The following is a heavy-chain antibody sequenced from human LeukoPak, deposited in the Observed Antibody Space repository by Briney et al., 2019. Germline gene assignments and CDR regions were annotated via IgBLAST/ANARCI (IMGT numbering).Heavy chain of an antibody. CDR2: IRYDGSNK. CDR1: GFTFSSYG. CDR3: AKDHSNETVSGWYGSSDY. D-gene: IGHD6-19*01. J-gene: IGHJ4*02. V-gene: IGHV3-30*02. Sequence: PGGSLRLSCAASGFTFSSYGMHWVRQAPGKGLEWVAFIRYDGSNKYYADSVKGRFTISRDNSKNTLYLQMNSLRAEDTAVYYCAKDHSNETVSGWYGSSDYWGQGTLVTASS.